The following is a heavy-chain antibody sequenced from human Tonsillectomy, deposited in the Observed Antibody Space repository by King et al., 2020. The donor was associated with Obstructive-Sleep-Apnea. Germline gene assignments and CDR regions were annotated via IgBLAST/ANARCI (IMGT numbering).Heavy chain of an antibody. CDR3: ARGGPVRSFDY. Sequence: VQLVESGGGLVQPGGSLRLSCAASGFTFSSYWMHWVRQAPGKGLLWVSLLNSDGSSTSYADSVKGRFTISRENAKNTLYLQMNSLRAEDTAVYYCARGGPVRSFDYWGQGTLVTVSS. J-gene: IGHJ4*02. D-gene: IGHD5-24*01. V-gene: IGHV3-74*01. CDR2: LNSDGSST. CDR1: GFTFSSYW.